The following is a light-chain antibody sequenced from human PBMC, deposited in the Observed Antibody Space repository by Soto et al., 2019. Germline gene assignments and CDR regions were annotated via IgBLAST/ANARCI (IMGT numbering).Light chain of an antibody. Sequence: QSALTQPASVSGSPGQSITISCTGTSSDVGGYNYVSWYQQHPGKAPKLMIYEVSKPPAGVSKLFSGTTSGNTASLTISGLQAEDEAYYYCRSYTSSSTVVFGGGTKLTVL. J-gene: IGLJ2*01. V-gene: IGLV2-14*01. CDR3: RSYTSSSTVV. CDR1: SSDVGGYNY. CDR2: EVS.